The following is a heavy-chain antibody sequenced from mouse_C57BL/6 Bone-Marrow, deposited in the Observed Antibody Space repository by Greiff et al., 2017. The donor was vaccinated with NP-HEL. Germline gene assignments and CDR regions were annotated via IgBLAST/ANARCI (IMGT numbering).Heavy chain of an antibody. Sequence: DVMLVESGGGLVQPGGSLKLSCAASGFTFSDYYMYWVRQTPEKRLEWVAYISNGGGSTYYPDTVKGRFTISRDNAKNTLYLQMSRLKSEDTAMYYCARDYDGLYYAMDYWGQGTSVTVSS. CDR3: ARDYDGLYYAMDY. J-gene: IGHJ4*01. CDR1: GFTFSDYY. V-gene: IGHV5-12*01. D-gene: IGHD2-3*01. CDR2: ISNGGGST.